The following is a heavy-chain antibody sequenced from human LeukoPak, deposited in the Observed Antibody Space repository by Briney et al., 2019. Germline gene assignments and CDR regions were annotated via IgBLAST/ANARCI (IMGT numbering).Heavy chain of an antibody. Sequence: GGSLRLSCAASGFTFSSYGMHWVRQAPGKGLEWVAFIRHDGSNKYYTDSVKGRFTISRDNSKNTLYLQMNSLRAEDTAVYYCAKGGYSIAAYYYYYYMDVWGKGTTVTVSS. J-gene: IGHJ6*03. CDR1: GFTFSSYG. V-gene: IGHV3-30*02. CDR3: AKGGYSIAAYYYYYYMDV. D-gene: IGHD6-25*01. CDR2: IRHDGSNK.